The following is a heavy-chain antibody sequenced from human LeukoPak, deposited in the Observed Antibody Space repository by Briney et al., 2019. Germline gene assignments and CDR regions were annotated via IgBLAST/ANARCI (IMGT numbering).Heavy chain of an antibody. J-gene: IGHJ4*02. V-gene: IGHV3-66*02. Sequence: GGSLRLSCAASGFTVSSSYMSWVRQAPGKGLEWVSLIYSGGSTHYADSVKGRFTISRDTSKNTLYLQMNSLRAEDTALYYCARDIRDSSGYYYYFDDWGQGTLVTVSS. CDR3: ARDIRDSSGYYYYFDD. D-gene: IGHD3-22*01. CDR2: IYSGGST. CDR1: GFTVSSSY.